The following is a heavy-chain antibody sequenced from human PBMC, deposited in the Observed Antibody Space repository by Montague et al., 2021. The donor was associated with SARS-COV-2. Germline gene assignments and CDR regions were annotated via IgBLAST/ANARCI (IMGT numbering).Heavy chain of an antibody. J-gene: IGHJ6*02. Sequence: SETLSLTCTVSGGSISSSSYYWGWIRQPPGKGLEWIGSIYYSGSTYYNPSLKSRVTISVDTSKNQFSLKLSSVTAADTAVYYCARDLAGYYGSGSYGGMDVWGQGTTVTV. CDR1: GGSISSSSYY. V-gene: IGHV4-39*07. D-gene: IGHD3-10*01. CDR3: ARDLAGYYGSGSYGGMDV. CDR2: IYYSGST.